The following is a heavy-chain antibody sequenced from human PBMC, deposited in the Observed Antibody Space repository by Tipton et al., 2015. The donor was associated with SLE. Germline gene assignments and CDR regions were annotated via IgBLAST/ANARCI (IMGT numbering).Heavy chain of an antibody. J-gene: IGHJ4*02. Sequence: QLVQSGAEVKKPGASVKVSCKVSGYTFTNYGINWVRRAPGQGLEWMGWISPNNDYTKSTPKFQARVTMTTDTSTSTVYMELRNLRSDDTAVYFCARDMSRWELPSPFEYWGQGTLVTVSS. D-gene: IGHD1-26*01. CDR2: ISPNNDYT. CDR3: ARDMSRWELPSPFEY. CDR1: GYTFTNYG. V-gene: IGHV1-18*01.